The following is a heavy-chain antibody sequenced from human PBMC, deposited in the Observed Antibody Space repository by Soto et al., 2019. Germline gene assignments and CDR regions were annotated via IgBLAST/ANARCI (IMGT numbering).Heavy chain of an antibody. J-gene: IGHJ3*01. V-gene: IGHV4-59*01. CDR2: IYYSGGT. CDR3: ARVLSTDYVAFDL. CDR1: RASMNCYY. Sequence: NPSETLSLTCSVSRASMNCYYWSWIRQSPGKGLEWIGYIYYSGGTNYNPSLKSRVSISLDTSKNQFSLELRSVSTADTAIYFCARVLSTDYVAFDLWGQGTLVTVSS. D-gene: IGHD3-16*01.